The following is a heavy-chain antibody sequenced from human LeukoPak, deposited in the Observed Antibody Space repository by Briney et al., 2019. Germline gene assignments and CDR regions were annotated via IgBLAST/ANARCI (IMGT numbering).Heavy chain of an antibody. CDR3: ARVNTGNWYFDL. CDR1: GFTFDDYA. J-gene: IGHJ2*01. Sequence: PGGSLRLSCAASGFTFDDYAMHWVRQAPGKGLEWVSGISWNSGSIGYADSVKGRFTISRDNAKNSLYLQMNSLGAEDTALYFCARVNTGNWYFDLWGSGTLVTVSS. D-gene: IGHD3-10*01. V-gene: IGHV3-9*01. CDR2: ISWNSGSI.